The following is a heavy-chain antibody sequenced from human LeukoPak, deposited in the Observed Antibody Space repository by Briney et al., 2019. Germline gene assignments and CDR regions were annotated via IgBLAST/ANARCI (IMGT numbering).Heavy chain of an antibody. Sequence: PGGSLRLSCAASGFTFSSSWMSWVRQAPGKGLEWVANIKQDGSEKYYVDSVKGRFTISRDNAKNSLYLQMNSLRAEDTAVYYCAREGYDFWSGPPGGWFDPWGQGTLVTVSS. V-gene: IGHV3-7*01. CDR1: GFTFSSSW. CDR3: AREGYDFWSGPPGGWFDP. CDR2: IKQDGSEK. D-gene: IGHD3-3*01. J-gene: IGHJ5*02.